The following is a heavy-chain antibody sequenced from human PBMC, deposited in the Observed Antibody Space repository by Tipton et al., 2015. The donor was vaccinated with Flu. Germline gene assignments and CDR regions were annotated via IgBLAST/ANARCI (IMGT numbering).Heavy chain of an antibody. Sequence: QLVQSGAEVKKPGSSVRVSCKASGGTFSSYAISWVRQAPGQGLEWMGGIIPIFGTANYAQKFQGRVTITADESTSTAYMELSSLRSEDTAVYYCAREGTTGRVKRYYYYYMDVWGKGTTVTVSS. D-gene: IGHD1-1*01. CDR2: IIPIFGTA. V-gene: IGHV1-69*01. CDR1: GGTFSSYA. J-gene: IGHJ6*03. CDR3: AREGTTGRVKRYYYYYMDV.